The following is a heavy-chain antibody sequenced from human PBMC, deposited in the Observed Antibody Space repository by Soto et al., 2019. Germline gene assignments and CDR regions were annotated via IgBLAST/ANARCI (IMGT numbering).Heavy chain of an antibody. J-gene: IGHJ4*02. CDR1: GYTFTSYG. D-gene: IGHD5-12*01. CDR3: ARNREAMATSHGPFDY. Sequence: SVKVSCKASGYTFTSYGISWVRQAPGQGLEWMGGIIPIFGTANYAQKFQGRVTITADESTSTAYMELSSLRSEDTAVYYCARNREAMATSHGPFDYWGQGTLVTVSS. V-gene: IGHV1-69*13. CDR2: IIPIFGTA.